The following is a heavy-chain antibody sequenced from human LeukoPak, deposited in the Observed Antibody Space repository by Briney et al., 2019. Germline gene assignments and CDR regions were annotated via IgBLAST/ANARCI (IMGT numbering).Heavy chain of an antibody. D-gene: IGHD6-13*01. J-gene: IGHJ4*01. CDR2: IKSKTDGGTT. CDR1: GFTFSNAW. V-gene: IGHV3-15*01. CDR3: TTVPYSSSWSYYFDY. Sequence: GGSLRLSCAASGFTFSNAWMSWVRQAPGKGLQWVGRIKSKTDGGTTDYAAPVKGRFTISRDDSKNTLYLQMNSLKTEDTAVYYCTTVPYSSSWSYYFDYWGQGTLVTVSS.